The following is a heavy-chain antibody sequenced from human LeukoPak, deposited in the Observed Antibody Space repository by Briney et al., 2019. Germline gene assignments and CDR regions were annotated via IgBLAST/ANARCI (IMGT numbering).Heavy chain of an antibody. CDR2: IKQDGSEK. CDR1: GFIFENYW. CDR3: ASLYCTHTTCYYFDY. V-gene: IGHV3-7*01. D-gene: IGHD2-2*01. Sequence: GGFLRLSCAASGFIFENYWMNWVRQAPGKGLEWVANIKQDGSEKYYVDSVKGRFTISRDNARNSLYLQMNSLRAEDTAVYYCASLYCTHTTCYYFDYWGQGTLVSVSS. J-gene: IGHJ4*02.